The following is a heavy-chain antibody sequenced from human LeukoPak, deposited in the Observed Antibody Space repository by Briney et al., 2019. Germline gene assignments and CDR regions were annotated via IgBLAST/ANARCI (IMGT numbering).Heavy chain of an antibody. Sequence: SETLSLTCAVYGGSFSGYYWSWIRQPPGKGLEWIGEINHSGSTNYNPSLKSRVTISVDTSKNQFSLKLSSVTAADTAVYYCATGECSGGSCYSKRVLDYWGQETLVTVSS. CDR1: GGSFSGYY. J-gene: IGHJ4*02. CDR2: INHSGST. CDR3: ATGECSGGSCYSKRVLDY. V-gene: IGHV4-34*01. D-gene: IGHD2-15*01.